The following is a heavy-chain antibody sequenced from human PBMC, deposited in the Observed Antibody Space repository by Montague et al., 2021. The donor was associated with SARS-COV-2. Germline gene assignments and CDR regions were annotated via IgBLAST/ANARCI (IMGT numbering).Heavy chain of an antibody. CDR2: IYYSGTT. D-gene: IGHD1-1*01. Sequence: SETLSLTCTVSGGSISSSSYYWGWIRQPPGKGPEWIGSIYYSGTTFYXXXLRSRVTMSVDTSKNQFSLRLSSVTAADTAVFYCAREDAGAWYFDLWGRGTLVTVPS. CDR3: AREDAGAWYFDL. J-gene: IGHJ2*01. CDR1: GGSISSSSYY. V-gene: IGHV4-39*02.